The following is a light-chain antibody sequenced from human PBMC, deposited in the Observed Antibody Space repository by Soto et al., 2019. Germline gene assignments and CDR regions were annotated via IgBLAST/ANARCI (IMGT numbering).Light chain of an antibody. J-gene: IGLJ1*01. CDR1: SSNIGAGYD. Sequence: QSVLTQPPSVSGAPGQRVTISCTGSSSNIGAGYDVHWYQQLPGTAPKLLIYGNSNRPSGVPDRFSGSKSGTSDSLAITGLQAEDEADYYCQSYDSSLSSWVFGTGTQLTVL. CDR3: QSYDSSLSSWV. CDR2: GNS. V-gene: IGLV1-40*01.